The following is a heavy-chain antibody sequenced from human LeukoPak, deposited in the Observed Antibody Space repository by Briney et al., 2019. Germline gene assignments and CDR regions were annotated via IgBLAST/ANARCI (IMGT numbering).Heavy chain of an antibody. Sequence: GGSLRLSCAASEFTFSSYWMHWVRQAPGKGLVWVSRINSDVTLTTYADSVKGRFTISKDNAKNTLYLQMNSLRAEDTAVYYCVRGGKTSNYFDYWGQGNLVTVSS. V-gene: IGHV3-74*01. CDR2: INSDVTLT. CDR1: EFTFSSYW. J-gene: IGHJ4*02. CDR3: VRGGKTSNYFDY.